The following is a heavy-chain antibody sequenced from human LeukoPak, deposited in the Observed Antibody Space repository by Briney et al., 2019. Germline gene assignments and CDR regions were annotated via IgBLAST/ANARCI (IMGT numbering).Heavy chain of an antibody. CDR3: AKEKSDYGGNSLDY. CDR2: ISYDGSNK. J-gene: IGHJ4*02. V-gene: IGHV3-30*18. CDR1: GFTFSSYG. Sequence: GGSLRLSCAASGFTFSSYGMHWVRQAPGKGLEWVAVISYDGSNKYYADSVKGRFTVFRDNSKNKLYLQMNSLRAEDTAVYYCAKEKSDYGGNSLDYWGQGTLVTVSS. D-gene: IGHD4-23*01.